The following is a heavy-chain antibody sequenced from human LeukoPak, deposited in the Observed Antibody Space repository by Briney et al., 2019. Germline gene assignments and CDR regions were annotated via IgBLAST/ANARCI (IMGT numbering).Heavy chain of an antibody. CDR1: GFTFSSYS. D-gene: IGHD3-22*01. V-gene: IGHV3-33*08. CDR2: LWYDGSNK. J-gene: IGHJ1*01. CDR3: ARGGYYDHRGYFQH. Sequence: GGSLRLSCAASGFTFSSYSMNWVRQAPGKGLEWVAVLWYDGSNKYYADSVKGRFTISRDNSKNKLYLQMNSLRAEDTAVYYCARGGYYDHRGYFQHWGQGTLVTVSS.